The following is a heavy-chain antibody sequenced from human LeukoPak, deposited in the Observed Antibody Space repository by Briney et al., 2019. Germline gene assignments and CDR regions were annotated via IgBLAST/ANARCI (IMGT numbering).Heavy chain of an antibody. V-gene: IGHV4-34*01. CDR3: AREGLIAVATFDY. D-gene: IGHD6-19*01. CDR2: INHSGST. CDR1: GGSFSGYY. J-gene: IGHJ4*02. Sequence: PSETLSLTCAVYGGSFSGYYWSWIRQPPGKGLEWIGEINHSGSTNYNPSLKSRVTISVDTSKNQFSLKLSSVTAADTAVYYCAREGLIAVATFDYWGQGALVTVSS.